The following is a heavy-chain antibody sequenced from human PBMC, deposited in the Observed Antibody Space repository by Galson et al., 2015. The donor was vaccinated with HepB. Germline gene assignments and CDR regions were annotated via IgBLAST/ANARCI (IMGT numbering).Heavy chain of an antibody. J-gene: IGHJ5*02. CDR1: GYTFTSYD. CDR3: ARGRYCSGGSCYVNWFDP. D-gene: IGHD2-15*01. CDR2: MNPNSGNT. Sequence: SVKVSCKASGYTFTSYDINWVRRATGQGLEWMGWMNPNSGNTGYAQKFQGRVTMTRNTSISTAYMELSSLRSEDTAVYYCARGRYCSGGSCYVNWFDPWGQGTLVTVSS. V-gene: IGHV1-8*01.